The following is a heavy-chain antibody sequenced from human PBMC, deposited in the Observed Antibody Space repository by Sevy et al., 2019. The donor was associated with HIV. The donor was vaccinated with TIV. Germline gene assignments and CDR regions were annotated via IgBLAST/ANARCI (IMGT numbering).Heavy chain of an antibody. CDR2: IIGSGAST. Sequence: GGSLRLSCAASGFTFSSFAMSWVRQAPGKGLEWVSGIIGSGASTNYADSVKGRFTISRDNSKNTLYLQMNSLRAEDTAVYYCAKGGIWSPPTWFDPWGQGTLVTVSS. D-gene: IGHD3-3*01. CDR3: AKGGIWSPPTWFDP. V-gene: IGHV3-23*01. CDR1: GFTFSSFA. J-gene: IGHJ5*02.